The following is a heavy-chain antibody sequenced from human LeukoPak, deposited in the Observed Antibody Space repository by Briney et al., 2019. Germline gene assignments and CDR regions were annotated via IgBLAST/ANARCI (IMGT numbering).Heavy chain of an antibody. CDR2: IWYDGSNK. CDR1: GFTFSSYG. CDR3: ARARQQLVPGYMDV. V-gene: IGHV3-33*01. J-gene: IGHJ6*03. Sequence: PGRSLRLSCAASGFTFSSYGMHWVRQAPGEGLEWVAVIWYDGSNKYYADSVKGRFTISRDNSKNTLYLQMNSLRAEDTAVYYCARARQQLVPGYMDVWGKGTTVTVSS. D-gene: IGHD6-13*01.